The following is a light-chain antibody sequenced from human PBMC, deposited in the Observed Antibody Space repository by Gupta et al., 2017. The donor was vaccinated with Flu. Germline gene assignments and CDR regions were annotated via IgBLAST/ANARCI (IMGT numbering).Light chain of an antibody. CDR3: CSYAGSYTWV. CDR2: DGT. CDR1: SSDVGAYNY. V-gene: IGLV2-11*01. Sequence: HSALPNPRPVYGSPGQPVTIPCTGTSSDVGAYNYVSCYQHLPGKAPQLMFYDGTERPSVVPERSSGCKCGNTASLTIAGLQPEDEADYHCCSYAGSYTWVFGGGTKLTVL. J-gene: IGLJ3*02.